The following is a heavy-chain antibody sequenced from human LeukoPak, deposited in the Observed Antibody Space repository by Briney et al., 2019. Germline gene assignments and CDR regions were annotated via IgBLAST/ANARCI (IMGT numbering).Heavy chain of an antibody. V-gene: IGHV1-8*02. CDR3: ARDGSGTYWAYYNWFDP. D-gene: IGHD3-10*01. J-gene: IGHJ5*02. CDR2: INPNSGNA. Sequence: SVKVSCKASGYTFTDYYINWVRQAPGQGLEWIGWINPNSGNAGYAQKFQGRVTMTRNTSISTAYMELSNLRPEDTAVYYCARDGSGTYWAYYNWFDPWGQGTLVTVSS. CDR1: GYTFTDYY.